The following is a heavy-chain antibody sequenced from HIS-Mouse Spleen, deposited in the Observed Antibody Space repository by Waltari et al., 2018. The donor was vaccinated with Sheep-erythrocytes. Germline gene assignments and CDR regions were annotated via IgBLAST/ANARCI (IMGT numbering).Heavy chain of an antibody. J-gene: IGHJ2*01. D-gene: IGHD5-18*01. Sequence: QVQLQESGPGLVKPSETLSLTCTVSGYSISSGYYWGWIRQPPGKGLEWIGSIYHSGSTYSNPSLKSRVTISVDTSKNQFSLKLSSVTAADTAVYYCARGVPYSYGGYWYFDLWGRGTLVTVSS. CDR3: ARGVPYSYGGYWYFDL. V-gene: IGHV4-38-2*02. CDR2: IYHSGST. CDR1: GYSISSGYY.